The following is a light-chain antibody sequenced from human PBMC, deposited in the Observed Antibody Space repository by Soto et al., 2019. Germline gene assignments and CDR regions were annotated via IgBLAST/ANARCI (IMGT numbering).Light chain of an antibody. CDR2: DAS. Sequence: IQRTQSPSSLSASVGDRVTTTGLASQSISSYLNWYQQKPGKAHKLLIYDASSLDSGVTSRFSGSGSGAEFAITIASLQPADSATYYCQWYNTYWEMFGPGTQVEIK. CDR3: QWYNTYWEM. V-gene: IGKV1-5*01. J-gene: IGKJ1*01. CDR1: QSISSY.